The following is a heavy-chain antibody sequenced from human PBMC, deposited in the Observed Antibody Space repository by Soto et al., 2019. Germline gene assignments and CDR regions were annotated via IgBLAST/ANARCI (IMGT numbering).Heavy chain of an antibody. D-gene: IGHD1-26*01. CDR3: ARDPSGGSYLDY. CDR1: GFTFSSYA. CDR2: ISYDGSNK. Sequence: GGSLRLSCAASGFTFSSYAMHWVRQAPGKGLEWGAVISYDGSNKYYADSVKGRFTISRDNSKNTLYLQMNSLRAEDTAVYYCARDPSGGSYLDYWGQGTLVTVSS. J-gene: IGHJ4*02. V-gene: IGHV3-30-3*01.